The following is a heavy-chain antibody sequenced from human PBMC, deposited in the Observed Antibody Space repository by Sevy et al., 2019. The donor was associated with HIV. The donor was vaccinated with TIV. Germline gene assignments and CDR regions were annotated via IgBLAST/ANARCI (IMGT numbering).Heavy chain of an antibody. V-gene: IGHV1-2*02. J-gene: IGHJ5*02. Sequence: ASVKVSCKASGYTFTGYYMHWVRQAPGQGLEWMGWINPNSGGTNYAQKFQGRVTMTRDTYISTAYMELSRLGSDDTAVYYCARGFYYYDSSGYYWPWGQGTLVTVSS. CDR3: ARGFYYYDSSGYYWP. D-gene: IGHD3-22*01. CDR2: INPNSGGT. CDR1: GYTFTGYY.